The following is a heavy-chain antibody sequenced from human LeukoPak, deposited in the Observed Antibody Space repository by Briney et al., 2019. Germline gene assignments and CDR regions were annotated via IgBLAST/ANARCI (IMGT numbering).Heavy chain of an antibody. CDR1: GFTFTSSA. Sequence: GASVKVSCKASGFTFTSSAMQWVRQARGQRLEWIGWIVVGSGNTNYAQKFQERVTITRDMSTSTAYMELSSLRSEDTAVYYCAAADYGGYGRLDYWGQGTLVTVSS. CDR3: AAADYGGYGRLDY. V-gene: IGHV1-58*02. D-gene: IGHD4-17*01. J-gene: IGHJ4*02. CDR2: IVVGSGNT.